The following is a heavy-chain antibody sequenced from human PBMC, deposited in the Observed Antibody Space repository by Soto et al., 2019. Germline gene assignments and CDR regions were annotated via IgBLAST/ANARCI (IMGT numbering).Heavy chain of an antibody. CDR2: IYYSGST. CDR3: ASILLYSYSSSGWFDP. Sequence: SETLSLTCTVSGGSISSSSYYWGWIRQPPGKGLEWIGSIYYSGSTYYNPSLKSRVTISVDTSKNQFSLKLSSVTAADTAVYYCASILLYSYSSSGWFDPWGQGTLVTVSS. J-gene: IGHJ5*02. V-gene: IGHV4-39*01. CDR1: GGSISSSSYY. D-gene: IGHD6-6*01.